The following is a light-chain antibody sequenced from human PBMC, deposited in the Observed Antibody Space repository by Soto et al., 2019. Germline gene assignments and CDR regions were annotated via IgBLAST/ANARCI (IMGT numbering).Light chain of an antibody. CDR1: STDVGGYIW. CDR2: DVS. V-gene: IGLV2-14*01. CDR3: VSYTMRRTYV. J-gene: IGLJ1*01. Sequence: QSALTQPASVSGSPGQSITISCTGSSTDVGGYIWVSWYQHHPGKAPKLIIYDVSDRPSEVSSRFSGSKSGNTASLTISGLQTEDEADYYCVSYTMRRTYVFGSGTKVTVL.